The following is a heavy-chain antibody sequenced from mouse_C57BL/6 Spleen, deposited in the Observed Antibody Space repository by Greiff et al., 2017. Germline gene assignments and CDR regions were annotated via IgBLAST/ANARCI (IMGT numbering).Heavy chain of an antibody. CDR1: GYTFTSHW. CDR2: IFPGSGST. V-gene: IGHV1-56*01. Sequence: QVQLQQPGAELVRPGTSVKLSCKAPGYTFTSHWMQWVRQRPGQGLEWIGEIFPGSGSTYYNEKFKGKATLTVDTSSSTAYMQLSSLTSEDSAVYFCARLVLRYEFAYWGQGTLVTVSA. D-gene: IGHD1-1*01. CDR3: ARLVLRYEFAY. J-gene: IGHJ3*01.